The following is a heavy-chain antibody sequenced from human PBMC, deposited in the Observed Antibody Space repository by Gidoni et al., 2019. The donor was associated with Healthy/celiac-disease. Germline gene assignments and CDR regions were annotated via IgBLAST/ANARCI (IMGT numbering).Heavy chain of an antibody. V-gene: IGHV3-21*01. CDR1: VFTFSSYS. CDR2: ISSSSSYI. CDR3: ARDEGYCSGGSCQFDY. D-gene: IGHD2-15*01. Sequence: EVQLVESGGGLVKPGGSLRLSCAASVFTFSSYSMNWVRQAPGKGLEWVSSISSSSSYIYYADSVKGRFTISRDNAKNSLYLQMNSLRAEDTAVYYCARDEGYCSGGSCQFDYWGQGTLVTVSS. J-gene: IGHJ4*02.